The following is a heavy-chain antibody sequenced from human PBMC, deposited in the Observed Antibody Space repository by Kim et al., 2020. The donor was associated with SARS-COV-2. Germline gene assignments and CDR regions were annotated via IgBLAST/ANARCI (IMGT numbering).Heavy chain of an antibody. D-gene: IGHD2-21*02. V-gene: IGHV4-59*01. Sequence: SETLSLSCTVSGVSISSDYWSWIRQPPGKGLEWIGQISDNGITNYNPSLQSRVTISVDTSKNQFSLKLSSVTAADTAVYYCARDHWGDFYTGWFAPWGQG. CDR2: ISDNGIT. J-gene: IGHJ5*02. CDR3: ARDHWGDFYTGWFAP. CDR1: GVSISSDY.